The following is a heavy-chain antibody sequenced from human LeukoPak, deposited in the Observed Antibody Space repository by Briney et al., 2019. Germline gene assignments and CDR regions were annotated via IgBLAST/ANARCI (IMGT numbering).Heavy chain of an antibody. Sequence: PSETLSLTCTVSGGSISSYYWSWIRQPPGKGLEWIGYIYYSGSTNYNPSLKSRVTISVDTSKNQFSLKLSSVTAADTAVYYCARDYYDSNGYYYGMDVWGQGATVTVSS. CDR2: IYYSGST. V-gene: IGHV4-59*01. J-gene: IGHJ6*02. CDR3: ARDYYDSNGYYYGMDV. CDR1: GGSISSYY. D-gene: IGHD3-22*01.